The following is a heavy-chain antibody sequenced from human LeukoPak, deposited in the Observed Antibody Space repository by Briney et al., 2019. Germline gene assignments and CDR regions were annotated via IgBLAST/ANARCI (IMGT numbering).Heavy chain of an antibody. Sequence: GGSLRLSCAASGFTFSDYYMSWIRQAPGKGLERVSYISSSGSTMYYADSVKGRFTISRDNAKNSLYLQMHSLTAEDTAVYYCARDITNLLNWFDPWGQGTWSPSPQ. V-gene: IGHV3-11*01. CDR1: GFTFSDYY. CDR3: ARDITNLLNWFDP. J-gene: IGHJ5*02. D-gene: IGHD1-14*01. CDR2: ISSSGSTM.